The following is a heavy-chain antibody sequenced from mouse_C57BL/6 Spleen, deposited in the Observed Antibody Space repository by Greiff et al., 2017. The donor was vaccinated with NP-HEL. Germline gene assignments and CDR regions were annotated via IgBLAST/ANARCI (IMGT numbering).Heavy chain of an antibody. D-gene: IGHD1-1*01. V-gene: IGHV5-6*01. CDR1: GFTFSSYG. J-gene: IGHJ1*03. Sequence: EVKVVESGGDLVKPGGSLKLSCAASGFTFSSYGMSWVRQTPDKRLEWVATISSGGSYTYYPDSVKGRFTISRDNAKNTLYLQMSSLKSEDTAMYYCARHPLITTVVAWYFDVWGTGTTVTVSS. CDR3: ARHPLITTVVAWYFDV. CDR2: ISSGGSYT.